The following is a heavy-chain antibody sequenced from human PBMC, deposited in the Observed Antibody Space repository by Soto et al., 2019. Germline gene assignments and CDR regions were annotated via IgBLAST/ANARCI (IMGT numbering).Heavy chain of an antibody. J-gene: IGHJ6*02. V-gene: IGHV1-69*01. Sequence: QVQLVQSGAEVRKPGSSVTVSCKASGGTFSNYAISWLRQAPGQGLEWMGGIIHIVGTGSYAQKFQGRVTITADEPTTTAYMELSSLRFEDTAVYYCARVVILVPTASTHYYYHMDVWGPGTTVTVSS. CDR1: GGTFSNYA. CDR3: ARVVILVPTASTHYYYHMDV. CDR2: IIHIVGTG. D-gene: IGHD2-2*01.